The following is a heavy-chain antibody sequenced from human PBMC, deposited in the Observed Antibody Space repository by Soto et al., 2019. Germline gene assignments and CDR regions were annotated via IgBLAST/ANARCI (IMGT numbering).Heavy chain of an antibody. CDR2: ISAYNGNT. J-gene: IGHJ4*02. CDR3: ARDPPPPDY. V-gene: IGHV1-18*01. Sequence: ASVKVSCKASGYTFAIYAISWMRQAPGQGLEWMGWISAYNGNTNYAQKLQGRVTMTTDTSTSTAYMELRSLRSDDTAVYYCARDPPPPDYWGQGTLVTVSS. CDR1: GYTFAIYA.